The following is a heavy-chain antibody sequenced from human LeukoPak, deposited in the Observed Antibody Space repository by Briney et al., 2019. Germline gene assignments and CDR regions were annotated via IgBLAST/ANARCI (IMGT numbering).Heavy chain of an antibody. J-gene: IGHJ3*02. D-gene: IGHD2-15*01. CDR2: INPKNGGS. CDR3: ARGVVVRDAFDI. CDR1: GYTFTGYY. V-gene: IGHV1-2*02. Sequence: ASVKVSCKASGYTFTGYYMHWVRQAPGQVLEGVGWINPKNGGSNDAQKFQGRVTMTRDRSISTAYMELSRLTSDDTAVYYCARGVVVRDAFDIWGQGTMVTVSS.